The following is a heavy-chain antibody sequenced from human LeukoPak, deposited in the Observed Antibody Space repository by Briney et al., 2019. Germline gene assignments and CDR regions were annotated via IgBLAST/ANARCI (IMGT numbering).Heavy chain of an antibody. Sequence: SQTLSLTCAISGDSVSSNSAAWNWIRPSPSRGLEWLGRTYYRSKWYNDYAVSVKSRITINPDTSKNQFSLQLNSVTPEDTAVDYCAREPAEYYYDSSTGGNYWGQGTLVTVSS. CDR3: AREPAEYYYDSSTGGNY. D-gene: IGHD3-22*01. J-gene: IGHJ4*02. CDR2: TYYRSKWYN. CDR1: GDSVSSNSAA. V-gene: IGHV6-1*01.